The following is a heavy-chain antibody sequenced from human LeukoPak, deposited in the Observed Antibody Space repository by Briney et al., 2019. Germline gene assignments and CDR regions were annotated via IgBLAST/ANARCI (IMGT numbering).Heavy chain of an antibody. D-gene: IGHD1-7*01. Sequence: SETLSLTCTVSGGSIKSHFWSWVRQPPGKRLEWIGYIFHSESTNYNPSLKSRVTISVDTAKNQFSLNLNSVTAADTAVYYCATIVVNWNYMNYWGRGVLVTVSS. CDR1: GGSIKSHF. CDR3: ATIVVNWNYMNY. V-gene: IGHV4-59*11. CDR2: IFHSEST. J-gene: IGHJ4*02.